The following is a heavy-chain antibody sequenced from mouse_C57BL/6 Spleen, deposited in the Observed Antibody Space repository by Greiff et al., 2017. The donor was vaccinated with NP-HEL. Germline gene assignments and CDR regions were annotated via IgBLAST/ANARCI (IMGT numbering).Heavy chain of an antibody. J-gene: IGHJ4*01. CDR2: IDPSDSYT. V-gene: IGHV1-69*01. CDR3: SRRMIYYYGSNYVDAMDY. D-gene: IGHD1-1*01. CDR1: GYTFTSYW. Sequence: QVQLQQPGAELVMPGASVKLSCKASGYTFTSYWMHWVKQRPGQGLEWIGEIDPSDSYTNYNQKFKGKSTLTVDKSSSTAYMQLSSLTSEDSEVYYCSRRMIYYYGSNYVDAMDYWGQGTSVTVSS.